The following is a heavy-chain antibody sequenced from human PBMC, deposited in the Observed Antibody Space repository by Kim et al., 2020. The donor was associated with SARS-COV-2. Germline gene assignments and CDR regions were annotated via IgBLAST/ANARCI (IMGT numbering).Heavy chain of an antibody. V-gene: IGHV3-30*18. CDR1: GFTFSSYG. CDR2: ISYDGSNK. D-gene: IGHD3-10*01. CDR3: AKDSPPTGVINKKLLYYYYYYGMDV. J-gene: IGHJ6*02. Sequence: GGSLRLSCAASGFTFSSYGMHWVRQAPGKGLEWVAAISYDGSNKYYADSVKGRFTISRDNSKNTLYLQMNSLRAEDTAVYYCAKDSPPTGVINKKLLYYYYYYGMDVWGQGTTVTVSS.